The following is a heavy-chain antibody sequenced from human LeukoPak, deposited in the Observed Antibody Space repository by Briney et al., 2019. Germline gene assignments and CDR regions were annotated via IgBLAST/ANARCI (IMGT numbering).Heavy chain of an antibody. CDR2: IYYSGST. Sequence: SETLSLTCTVSGGSISSSSYYWGWIRQPPGKGLEWIGSIYYSGSTYYNPSLKSRVTISVDTSKNQFSLNLTSVTAADTAVYYCARLYGGSFDYWGQGNLVTVSS. J-gene: IGHJ4*02. CDR1: GGSISSSSYY. D-gene: IGHD4-23*01. V-gene: IGHV4-39*07. CDR3: ARLYGGSFDY.